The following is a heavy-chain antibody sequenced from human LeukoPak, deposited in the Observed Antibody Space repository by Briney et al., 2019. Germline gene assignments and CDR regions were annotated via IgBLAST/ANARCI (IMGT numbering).Heavy chain of an antibody. CDR1: GFTFSSYG. D-gene: IGHD4-11*01. CDR2: IWYDGSNK. J-gene: IGHJ6*03. Sequence: GGSLRLSCAASGFTFSSYGMRWVRQAPGKGLEWVAVIWYDGSNKYYADSVKGRFTISRDNSKNTLYLQMNSLRAEDTAVYYCAKEPHYSNYAYYMDVWGKGTTVTVSS. V-gene: IGHV3-33*06. CDR3: AKEPHYSNYAYYMDV.